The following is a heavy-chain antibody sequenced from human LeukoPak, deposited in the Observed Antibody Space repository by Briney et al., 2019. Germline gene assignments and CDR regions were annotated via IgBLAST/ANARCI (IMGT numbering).Heavy chain of an antibody. J-gene: IGHJ4*02. D-gene: IGHD5-12*01. CDR3: ARHGDYDYYFDY. CDR2: ISSSSYI. V-gene: IGHV3-21*04. Sequence: KPGGSLRLSCAASGFTFSSYSMNWVRQAPGKGLEWVSSISSSSYIYYADSVKGRFTISRDNAKNSLYLQVNSLRVEDTALYYCARHGDYDYYFDYWGQGTLVTVSS. CDR1: GFTFSSYS.